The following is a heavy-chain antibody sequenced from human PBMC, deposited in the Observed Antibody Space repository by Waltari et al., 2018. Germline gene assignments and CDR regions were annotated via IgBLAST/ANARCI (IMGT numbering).Heavy chain of an antibody. CDR3: ARDGSY. V-gene: IGHV3-21*01. CDR2: ISSRSTYI. Sequence: EVQLVESGGGLVKPGGSLRLSCPASGFTFSNYSMNWGRQGPGKGLEWVSSISSRSTYIDYTDSVKGRFTISRDNAKNSLYLQMNSLRAEDTAVYYCARDGSYWGQGTLVTVSS. CDR1: GFTFSNYS. J-gene: IGHJ4*02.